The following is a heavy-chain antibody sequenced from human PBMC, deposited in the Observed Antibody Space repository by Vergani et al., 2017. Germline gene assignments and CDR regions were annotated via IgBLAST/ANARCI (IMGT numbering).Heavy chain of an antibody. CDR1: GFTLGDYA. J-gene: IGHJ3*02. D-gene: IGHD6-19*01. CDR3: AKVGRSEVDGTFGAFDI. V-gene: IGHV3-23*04. CDR2: LSASDRRT. Sequence: EVHLVESGGGLVQPGRSLRLSCSGSGFTLGDYAMTWVRQAPGKGLEWVSTLSASDRRTHYADSVKGRFTISRDNSKNTLFLHMNSLRPEDTAVYYCAKVGRSEVDGTFGAFDIWGQGTMVTVSS.